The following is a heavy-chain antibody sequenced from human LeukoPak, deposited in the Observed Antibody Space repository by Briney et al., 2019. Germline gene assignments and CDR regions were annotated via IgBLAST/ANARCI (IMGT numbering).Heavy chain of an antibody. Sequence: ASVKVSCKASGYTFTGYYMHWVRQAPGQGVEWMGRINPNSGGTNYAQKFQGRVTMTRDTPISTAYMELSRLRSDYTAVYYCARDSEMATINYWGQGTLVTVSS. CDR1: GYTFTGYY. CDR2: INPNSGGT. V-gene: IGHV1-2*06. CDR3: ARDSEMATINY. J-gene: IGHJ4*02. D-gene: IGHD5-24*01.